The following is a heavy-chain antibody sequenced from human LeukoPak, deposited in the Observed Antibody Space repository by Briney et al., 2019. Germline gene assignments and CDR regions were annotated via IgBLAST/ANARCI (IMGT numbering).Heavy chain of an antibody. CDR1: GGSFSGYY. Sequence: SETLSLTCAVYGGSFSGYYWSWIRQPPGKGLEWIGEINHSGSTNYNPSLKSRVTISVDTSKNQFSLKLSSVTAADTAVYYCARRTYMTTVTPFDYWGRGTLVTVSS. V-gene: IGHV4-34*01. CDR2: INHSGST. CDR3: ARRTYMTTVTPFDY. D-gene: IGHD4-17*01. J-gene: IGHJ4*02.